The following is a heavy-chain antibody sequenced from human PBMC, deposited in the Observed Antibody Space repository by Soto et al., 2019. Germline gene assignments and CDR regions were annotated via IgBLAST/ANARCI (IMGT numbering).Heavy chain of an antibody. CDR1: GFTFISYG. CDR2: IWYDGSNR. CDR3: ARDIVVVVAATRRQSGTFFFDY. J-gene: IGHJ4*02. D-gene: IGHD2-15*01. V-gene: IGHV3-33*01. Sequence: GGSLRLSWAASGFTFISYGMHWVGQAPGKGLGWVAAIWYDGSNRYYADSVKGRFTISRDNSKNTLYLQMNSLRAEDTAVYYCARDIVVVVAATRRQSGTFFFDYWGQGTLVTVSS.